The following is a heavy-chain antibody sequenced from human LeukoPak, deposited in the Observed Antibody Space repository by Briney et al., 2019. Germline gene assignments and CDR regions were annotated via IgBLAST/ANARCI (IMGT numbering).Heavy chain of an antibody. CDR3: AGAPDYGGNFDY. V-gene: IGHV4-31*03. D-gene: IGHD4-23*01. J-gene: IGHJ4*02. Sequence: PSETLSLTCTVSGGSISSGGYYWSWIRQHPGKGLEWIGYIYYSGSTYYNPSLKSRVTMSVDTSKNQFSLKLSSVTAADTAVYYCAGAPDYGGNFDYWGQGTLVTVSS. CDR1: GGSISSGGYY. CDR2: IYYSGST.